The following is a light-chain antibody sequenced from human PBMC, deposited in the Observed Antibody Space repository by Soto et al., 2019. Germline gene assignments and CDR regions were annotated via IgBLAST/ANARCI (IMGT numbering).Light chain of an antibody. Sequence: AIQVTQSPSSLSASVGDSVTITCRASQAIRNDLAWYQQKPGKAPNLLIYAATHLQSGVPSRFSGSGSGSDFTLIISSLQPEDFATYYCLQDYSYPLTFGGGTKVDIK. J-gene: IGKJ4*01. CDR1: QAIRND. V-gene: IGKV1-6*01. CDR3: LQDYSYPLT. CDR2: AAT.